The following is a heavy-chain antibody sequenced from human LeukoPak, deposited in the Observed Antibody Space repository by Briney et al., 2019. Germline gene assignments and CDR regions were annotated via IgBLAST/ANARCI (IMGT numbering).Heavy chain of an antibody. D-gene: IGHD4-17*01. CDR3: ARDRPTVTEFDY. CDR2: ISSSGSTT. J-gene: IGHJ4*02. V-gene: IGHV3-11*01. CDR1: GFIFSDYY. Sequence: GGSLRLSCAASGFIFSDYYMSWVRQAPGKGLEWVAYISSSGSTTYYADSVKGRFTISRDNAKNSLYLQMNSLRAEDTAVYYCARDRPTVTEFDYWGQGTLVTVSS.